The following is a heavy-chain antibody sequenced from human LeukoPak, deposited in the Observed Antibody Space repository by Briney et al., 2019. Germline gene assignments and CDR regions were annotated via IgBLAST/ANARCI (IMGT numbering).Heavy chain of an antibody. D-gene: IGHD1-26*01. Sequence: GGSLRLSCAAPAFTFSSYGVSWVRQAAGKGLEWVSAISGSGGSTYYADSVKGRFTISRDNAKNSLYLQMNSLRAEDTAVYYCARDGSYFAFDIWGQGTMVTVSS. V-gene: IGHV3-23*01. CDR1: AFTFSSYG. CDR3: ARDGSYFAFDI. J-gene: IGHJ3*02. CDR2: ISGSGGST.